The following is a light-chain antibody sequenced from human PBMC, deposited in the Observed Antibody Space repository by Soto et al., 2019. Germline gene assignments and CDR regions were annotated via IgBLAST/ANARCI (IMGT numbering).Light chain of an antibody. CDR3: QQYIGLWT. Sequence: DIQMTQSPSTLSASVGDRVTITCRASQTISSWLAWYQQKPGKAPHLLIYGASSLQSGVPSRFSGSGSGTEFTLSISSLQPDDLGTYYCQQYIGLWTFGQGTKVDLK. J-gene: IGKJ1*01. V-gene: IGKV1-5*01. CDR1: QTISSW. CDR2: GAS.